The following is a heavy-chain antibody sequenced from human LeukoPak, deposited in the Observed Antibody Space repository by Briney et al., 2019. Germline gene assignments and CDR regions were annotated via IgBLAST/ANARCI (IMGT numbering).Heavy chain of an antibody. J-gene: IGHJ6*02. V-gene: IGHV1-24*01. Sequence: ASVEVSCKVSGYTLTELSMHWVRQAPGKGLEWMGGFDPEDGETIYAQKFQGRVTMTEDTSTDTAYMELSSLRSEDTAVYYCATGGYSYGSNYYYYGMDVWGQGTTVTVSS. CDR3: ATGGYSYGSNYYYYGMDV. D-gene: IGHD5-18*01. CDR2: FDPEDGET. CDR1: GYTLTELS.